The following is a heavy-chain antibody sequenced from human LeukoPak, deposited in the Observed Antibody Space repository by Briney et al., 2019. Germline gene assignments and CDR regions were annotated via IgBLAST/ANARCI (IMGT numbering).Heavy chain of an antibody. CDR3: ARRGWYGSGSYLRWCFDL. V-gene: IGHV4-4*02. CDR2: IYHSGST. CDR1: GGSISSSNW. Sequence: SGTLSLTCAVSGGSISSSNWWSWVRQPPGKGLEWIGEIYHSGSTNYNPSLKSRVTISVDKSKNQFSLKLSSVTAADTAVYYCARRGWYGSGSYLRWCFDLWGRGTLVTVSS. D-gene: IGHD3-10*01. J-gene: IGHJ2*01.